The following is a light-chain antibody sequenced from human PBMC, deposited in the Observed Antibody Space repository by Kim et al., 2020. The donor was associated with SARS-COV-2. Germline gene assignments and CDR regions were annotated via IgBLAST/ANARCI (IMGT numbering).Light chain of an antibody. V-gene: IGKV3-20*01. Sequence: EIVLTQTPGTLSLSPGVSATLSCRASQSVTSDYLAWYQHKPGQTPRLLIYGASSRATDIPDRFGGSGSGTDFTLTISRLEPEDFAVYYCQLSGDSLRTFGQGTKVDIK. J-gene: IGKJ1*01. CDR3: QLSGDSLRT. CDR2: GAS. CDR1: QSVTSDY.